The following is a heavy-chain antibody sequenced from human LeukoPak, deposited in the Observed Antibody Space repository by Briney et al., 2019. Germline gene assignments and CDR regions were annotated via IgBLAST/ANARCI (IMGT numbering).Heavy chain of an antibody. Sequence: PSETLSLTCTVSGGYINSYYWSWIRQPPGKGLEWIGFIYYSGTTIYNPSLKGRVTISVDTSKSQFSLKLSFVTTADTALYYCARVAYSTPGYYYMDVWGKGTTVTV. CDR1: GGYINSYY. CDR2: IYYSGTT. V-gene: IGHV4-59*01. J-gene: IGHJ6*03. D-gene: IGHD4-11*01. CDR3: ARVAYSTPGYYYMDV.